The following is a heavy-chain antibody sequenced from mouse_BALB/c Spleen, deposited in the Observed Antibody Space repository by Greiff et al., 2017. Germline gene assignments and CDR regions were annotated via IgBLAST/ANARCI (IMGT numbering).Heavy chain of an antibody. CDR2: ISYSGST. V-gene: IGHV3-2*02. Sequence: EVMLVESGPGLVKPSQSLSLTCTVTGYSITSDYAWNWIRQFPGNQLEWMGYISYSGSTSYNPSLKSRISITRDTSKNQFFLQLNSLTTEDTATYYCASNAMDYWGQGTSVTVSS. CDR1: GYSITSDYA. CDR3: ASNAMDY. J-gene: IGHJ4*01.